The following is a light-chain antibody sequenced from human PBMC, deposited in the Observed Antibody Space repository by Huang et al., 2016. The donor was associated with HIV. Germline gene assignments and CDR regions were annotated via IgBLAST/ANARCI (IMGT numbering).Light chain of an antibody. CDR1: QSVFKN. CDR3: QQYNTSPRT. Sequence: ENLMTQSPSPLSVSPGESATLSCRASQSVFKNLAWYQQKPGQAPKLLIYGSSTEAAGIPARFSGSGSGTDFTLTISSLQSEDFAVYYCQQYNTSPRTFGQGTKVEV. J-gene: IGKJ1*01. CDR2: GSS. V-gene: IGKV3-15*01.